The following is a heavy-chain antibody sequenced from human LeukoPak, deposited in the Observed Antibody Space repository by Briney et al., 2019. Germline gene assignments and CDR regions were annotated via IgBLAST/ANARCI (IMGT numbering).Heavy chain of an antibody. D-gene: IGHD4-17*01. J-gene: IGHJ5*02. CDR3: PKGTIYGDSPGNWSTP. CDR1: GFTFDDYA. CDR2: ISWNSGSI. V-gene: IGHV3-9*01. Sequence: GGSLRLSCAASGFTFDDYAMHWVRQAPGKGLEWVSGISWNSGSIGYADSVKGRFTISRDNAKNSLYLQMNSLRAEDTALYYCPKGTIYGDSPGNWSTPWGQGPLVPVPP.